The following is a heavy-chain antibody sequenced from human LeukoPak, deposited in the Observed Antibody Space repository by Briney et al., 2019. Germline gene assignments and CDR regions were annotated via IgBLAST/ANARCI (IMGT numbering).Heavy chain of an antibody. D-gene: IGHD3-3*01. V-gene: IGHV1-69*04. CDR3: AGLFWSGYSWDLYYFDY. Sequence: SVKVSCKASGGTFSSYAISWVQQAPGQGLEWMGRIIPILGIANYAQKFQGRVTITADKSTSTAYMELSSLRSEDTAVYYCAGLFWSGYSWDLYYFDYWGQGTLVTVSS. J-gene: IGHJ4*02. CDR2: IIPILGIA. CDR1: GGTFSSYA.